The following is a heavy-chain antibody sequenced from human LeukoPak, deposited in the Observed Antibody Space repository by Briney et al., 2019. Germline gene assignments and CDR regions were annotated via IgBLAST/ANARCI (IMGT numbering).Heavy chain of an antibody. D-gene: IGHD1-26*01. CDR2: ISYDGSNK. J-gene: IGHJ4*02. Sequence: GGSLRLSCVASGFTFSSYAMHWVRQAPGKGLEWVAVISYDGSNKYYADSVKGRFTISRDNSKNTLYLQMNSLRAEDTAVYYCARISGYFDYWGQGTLVTVSS. CDR1: GFTFSSYA. CDR3: ARISGYFDY. V-gene: IGHV3-30-3*01.